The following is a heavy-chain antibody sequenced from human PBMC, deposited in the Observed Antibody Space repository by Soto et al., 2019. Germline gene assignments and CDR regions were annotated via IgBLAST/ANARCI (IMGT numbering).Heavy chain of an antibody. V-gene: IGHV3-23*01. CDR1: GFTFSSYA. CDR2: ISGSGGT. Sequence: GGSLRLSCAASGFTFSSYAMHWVRQAPGKGLEWVAGISGSGGTFDANSVRGRFTISKDDSKNTLYLQMNSLRVEDTALYYCAKDRQGSGPDFDLWGRGTLVTVSS. D-gene: IGHD3-10*01. CDR3: AKDRQGSGPDFDL. J-gene: IGHJ2*01.